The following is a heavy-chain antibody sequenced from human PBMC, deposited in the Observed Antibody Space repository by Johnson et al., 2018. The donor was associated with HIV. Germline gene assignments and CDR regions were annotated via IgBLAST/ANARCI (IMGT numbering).Heavy chain of an antibody. D-gene: IGHD3-22*01. Sequence: VQLVESGGGVVQTGRSLRLSCAVSGFTLSNYAMHWVRQAPGKGLEWVAFISNDGSIKFSADSVKGRFTISKDNSKNTLYLQMNSLRPEDTAMYYCARGHHDSGYPLEAFDIWGQGTMVTVSS. J-gene: IGHJ3*02. CDR3: ARGHHDSGYPLEAFDI. V-gene: IGHV3-30-3*01. CDR1: GFTLSNYA. CDR2: ISNDGSIK.